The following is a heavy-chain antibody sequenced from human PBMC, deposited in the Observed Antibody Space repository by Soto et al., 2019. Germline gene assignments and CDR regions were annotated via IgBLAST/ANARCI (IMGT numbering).Heavy chain of an antibody. CDR2: ISASIGNT. V-gene: IGHV1-18*01. CDR1: GYTFTSYS. J-gene: IGHJ4*02. D-gene: IGHD3-22*01. Sequence: QVQLVQSGTEVKKPGASVKVSCKASGYTFTSYSISWVRRAPGQGLEWMGWISASIGNTNYAQKLQGRVTLTTDTSTSTAYMELRSLTSDDTAVYYCARAKAVDSSGYPFDYWGQGTLVTVSS. CDR3: ARAKAVDSSGYPFDY.